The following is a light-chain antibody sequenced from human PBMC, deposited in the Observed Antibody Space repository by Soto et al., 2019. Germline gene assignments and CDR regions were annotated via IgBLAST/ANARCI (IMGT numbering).Light chain of an antibody. CDR3: QQLTDRRFS. CDR2: AAS. J-gene: IGKJ2*01. V-gene: IGKV1-9*01. Sequence: IQLTQSPSSLSASVGDRVTISCRASQGNNTFVAWYQQKSGKAPKLLIFAASTLQSGVPSRFSGSGSGTDFTLTISSLQHEDFDTYYCQQLTDRRFSFGQGTKVDIK. CDR1: QGNNTF.